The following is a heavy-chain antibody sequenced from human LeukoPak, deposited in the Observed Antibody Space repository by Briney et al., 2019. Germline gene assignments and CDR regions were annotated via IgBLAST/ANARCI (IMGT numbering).Heavy chain of an antibody. D-gene: IGHD2/OR15-2a*01. CDR2: IRADGGRT. CDR1: GFTFGDYA. Sequence: TGGSLRPSCAASGFTFGDYAMHWVRQAPGKGLEWVSLIRADGGRTYYADSVNGRFTISRDNSKNSLYLQMNSLRTDDTALYYCATWAFYHGLDVWGQGSTVTVSS. V-gene: IGHV3-43*02. CDR3: ATWAFYHGLDV. J-gene: IGHJ6*02.